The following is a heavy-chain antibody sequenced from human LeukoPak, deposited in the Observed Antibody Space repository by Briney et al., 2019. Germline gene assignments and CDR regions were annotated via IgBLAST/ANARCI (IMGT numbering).Heavy chain of an antibody. Sequence: GGSLRLSCSASGFTFSSSAMSWVRQAPGKGLEWVSFISGSGGSTDFADSVKGRLTISRDNSKNTLYLQMNSLRAEDTAVYYCAKHYDSRAYYCFDYWGQGALVTVSS. CDR1: GFTFSSSA. D-gene: IGHD3-22*01. CDR3: AKHYDSRAYYCFDY. CDR2: ISGSGGST. V-gene: IGHV3-23*01. J-gene: IGHJ4*02.